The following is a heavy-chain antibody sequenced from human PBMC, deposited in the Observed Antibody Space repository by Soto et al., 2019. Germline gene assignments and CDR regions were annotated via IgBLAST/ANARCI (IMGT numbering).Heavy chain of an antibody. CDR2: IYHSGST. CDR3: ARGDSYGDYPRYYYGMDV. J-gene: IGHJ6*02. D-gene: IGHD4-17*01. Sequence: SETLSLTCAVSGGPISSSNWWSWVRQPPGKGLEWIGEIYHSGSTNYNPSLKSRVTISVDKSKNQFSLKLSSVTAADTAVYYCARGDSYGDYPRYYYGMDVWGQGTTVTVSS. CDR1: GGPISSSNW. V-gene: IGHV4-4*02.